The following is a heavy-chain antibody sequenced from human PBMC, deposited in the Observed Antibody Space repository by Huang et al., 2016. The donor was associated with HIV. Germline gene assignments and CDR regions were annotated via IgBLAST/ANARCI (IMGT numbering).Heavy chain of an antibody. CDR3: ASQHIGAAATWF. CDR1: GDFISSTNYY. CDR2: VYQRGST. D-gene: IGHD6-13*01. V-gene: IGHV4-39*01. J-gene: IGHJ4*02. Sequence: QLQLQESGPGQVKPSETLSLTCTVSGDFISSTNYYWGWIRQSPGKGLEWGGSVYQRGSTNYNPALKSRVTLSVDTSRNQFSLRLNSVTAADTAVYYCASQHIGAAATWFWGRGTQVAVSS.